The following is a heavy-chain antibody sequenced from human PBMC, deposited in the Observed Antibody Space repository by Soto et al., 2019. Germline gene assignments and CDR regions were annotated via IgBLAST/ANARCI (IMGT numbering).Heavy chain of an antibody. Sequence: PSETLSLTCTVSGGSINSYSWNWIRQSPGKGMEWIGFIYYTGITKYSPSLQSRVAISVDTSKKQFSLKLSSVTAADTAVYYCASTSSSWYYYYMDVWGKGTTVTVSS. CDR1: GGSINSYS. CDR2: IYYTGIT. J-gene: IGHJ6*03. CDR3: ASTSSSWYYYYMDV. V-gene: IGHV4-59*08. D-gene: IGHD6-6*01.